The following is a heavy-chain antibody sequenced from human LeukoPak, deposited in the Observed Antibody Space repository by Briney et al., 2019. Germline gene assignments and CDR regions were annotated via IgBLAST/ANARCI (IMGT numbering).Heavy chain of an antibody. CDR2: INWNGGST. CDR1: GFTFDDYG. D-gene: IGHD3-3*01. J-gene: IGHJ3*02. V-gene: IGHV3-20*04. CDR3: ARVLEVFSDAFDI. Sequence: GGSLRLSCAASGFTFDDYGMSWVRQAPGKGLDGVSGINWNGGSTGYADSVKGRFSISSDSSKNTLYLQMNSLRAEDTAVYYCARVLEVFSDAFDIWGQGTVVIVSS.